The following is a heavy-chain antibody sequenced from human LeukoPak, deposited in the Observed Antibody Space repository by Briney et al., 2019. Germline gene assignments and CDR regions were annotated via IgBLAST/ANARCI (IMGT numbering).Heavy chain of an antibody. J-gene: IGHJ1*01. D-gene: IGHD3-10*01. CDR3: ARVGRITMVRGPQPYFQQ. CDR2: INPNSGGT. V-gene: IGHV1-2*02. CDR1: GYTFTGYY. Sequence: ASVKVSCKASGYTFTGYYMHWVRQAPGQGFEWMGWINPNSGGTNYAQKFQGRVTMTRDTSISTAYMELSRLRSDDTAVYYCARVGRITMVRGPQPYFQQWGQGTLVTVSS.